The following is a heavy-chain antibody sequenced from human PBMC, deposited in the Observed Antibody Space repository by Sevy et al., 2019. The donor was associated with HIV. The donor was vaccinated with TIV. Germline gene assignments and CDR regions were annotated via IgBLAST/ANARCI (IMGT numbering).Heavy chain of an antibody. CDR1: GFSVSTHY. Sequence: GGSRRLSCAASGFSVSTHYMTWVRQAPGKGLEWVSLFYSGGATYYGDSVRGRFTVSRDNSKNTLFLQMNNLRVEDTAVYYCARSGIGSLTSVDIYSYTMDVWGQGTTVTVSS. V-gene: IGHV3-53*01. J-gene: IGHJ6*01. D-gene: IGHD3-3*01. CDR2: FYSGGAT. CDR3: ARSGIGSLTSVDIYSYTMDV.